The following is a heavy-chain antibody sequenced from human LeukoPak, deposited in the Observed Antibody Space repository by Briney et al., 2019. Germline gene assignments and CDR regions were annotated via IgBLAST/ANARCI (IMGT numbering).Heavy chain of an antibody. CDR2: IYYSGST. CDR1: GGSISSYY. CDR3: ARSPDPRYSSGWYVNYYYYMDV. D-gene: IGHD6-19*01. Sequence: SETLSLTCTVSGGSISSYYWSWIRQPPGKGLEWIGSIYYSGSTYYNPSLKSRVTISVDTSKNQFSLKLSSVTAADTAVYYCARSPDPRYSSGWYVNYYYYMDVWGKGTTVTISS. J-gene: IGHJ6*03. V-gene: IGHV4-39*01.